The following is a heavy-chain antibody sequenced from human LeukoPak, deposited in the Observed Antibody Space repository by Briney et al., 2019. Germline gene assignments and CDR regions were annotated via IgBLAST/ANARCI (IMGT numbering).Heavy chain of an antibody. V-gene: IGHV4-59*01. J-gene: IGHJ6*03. CDR3: ARSSEGRYYYDSSGFSYYYYYMDV. CDR1: GFTFSSYA. CDR2: IYYSGST. D-gene: IGHD3-22*01. Sequence: PGGSLRLSCAASGFTFSSYAMSWVRQAPGKGLEWIGYIYYSGSTYYNPSLRSRVTISVDTSKNQFSLKLSSVTAADTAVYYCARSSEGRYYYDSSGFSYYYYYMDVWGKGTTVTISS.